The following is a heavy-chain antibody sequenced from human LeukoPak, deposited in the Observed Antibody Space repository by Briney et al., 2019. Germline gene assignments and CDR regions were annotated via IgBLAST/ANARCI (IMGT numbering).Heavy chain of an antibody. D-gene: IGHD6-13*01. Sequence: GRSLRLSCAASGFTFDDYAMHWVRQAPGKGLEWVSGIVWNSGSIDYADSVKGRFTISRDNAMSSLYLQMNSLRDEDTAFYYCAKDVGYSSTFTFEYWGQGTLVTVSS. CDR3: AKDVGYSSTFTFEY. CDR2: IVWNSGSI. J-gene: IGHJ4*02. V-gene: IGHV3-9*01. CDR1: GFTFDDYA.